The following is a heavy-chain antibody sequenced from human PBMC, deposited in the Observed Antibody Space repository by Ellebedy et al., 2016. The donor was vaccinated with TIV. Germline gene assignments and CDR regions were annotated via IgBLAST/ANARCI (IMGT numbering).Heavy chain of an antibody. D-gene: IGHD2-21*02. CDR2: ISGSGGST. Sequence: GGSLRLXXAVSGFTFSSYAMRWVRQAPGKGLEWVSAISGSGGSTYYADSVKGRFTISRDNSKNTLYLQMNSLRAEDTAVYYCAKSPGCGGDIFRCGMDVWGQGTTVTVSS. J-gene: IGHJ6*02. CDR3: AKSPGCGGDIFRCGMDV. CDR1: GFTFSSYA. V-gene: IGHV3-23*01.